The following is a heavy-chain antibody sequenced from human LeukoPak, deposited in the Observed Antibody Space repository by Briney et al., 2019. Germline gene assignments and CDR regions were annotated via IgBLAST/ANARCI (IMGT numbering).Heavy chain of an antibody. J-gene: IGHJ4*02. CDR3: ARGSVVSPFDY. D-gene: IGHD4-23*01. Sequence: SETLSLTCTVSGGSISSSSYYWGWIRQPPGKGLEWIGYIYYSGSTNYNPSLKSRVTISVDTSKNQFSLKLSSVTAADTAVYYCARGSVVSPFDYWGQGTLVTVSS. V-gene: IGHV4-61*05. CDR1: GGSISSSSYY. CDR2: IYYSGST.